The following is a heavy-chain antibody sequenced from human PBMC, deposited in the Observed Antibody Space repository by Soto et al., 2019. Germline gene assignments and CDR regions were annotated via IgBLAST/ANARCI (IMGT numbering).Heavy chain of an antibody. CDR3: AREKQLASYGMDV. CDR2: INPNSGGT. CDR1: GYTFTGYY. Sequence: ASVKVSCKASGYTFTGYYMHWVRQAPGQGLEWMGWINPNSGGTNYAQKCQGWVTMTRDTSISTAYMELSRLRSDDTAVYYCAREKQLASYGMDVWGQGTTVTV. D-gene: IGHD6-13*01. V-gene: IGHV1-2*04. J-gene: IGHJ6*02.